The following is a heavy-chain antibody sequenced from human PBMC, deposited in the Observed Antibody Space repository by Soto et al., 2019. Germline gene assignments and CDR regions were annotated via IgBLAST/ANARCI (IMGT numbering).Heavy chain of an antibody. Sequence: PSETLSLTCAVSGGSISSSNLWSWVRQPPGKGLEWIGEIYHSGSTNYNPSLKSRVTISVDKSKNQFSLKLSSVTAADTAVYYCARGTASYRFGDSWYYFDYWGQGTLVTVSS. CDR3: ARGTASYRFGDSWYYFDY. CDR1: GGSISSSNL. CDR2: IYHSGST. J-gene: IGHJ4*02. D-gene: IGHD3-16*02. V-gene: IGHV4-4*02.